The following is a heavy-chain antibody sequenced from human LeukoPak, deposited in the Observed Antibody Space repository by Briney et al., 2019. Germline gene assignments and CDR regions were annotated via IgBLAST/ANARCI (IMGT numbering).Heavy chain of an antibody. D-gene: IGHD1-26*01. CDR2: MNPNSGNT. CDR1: GYTFTSYD. V-gene: IGHV1-8*03. CDR3: ARDLEWELLSGFDY. Sequence: ASVKVSCKASGYTFTSYDINWVRQATGQGLEWMGWMNPNSGNTGYAQKFQGRVTITRNTSISTAYMELSSLRSEDTAVYYCARDLEWELLSGFDYWGQGTLVTVSS. J-gene: IGHJ4*02.